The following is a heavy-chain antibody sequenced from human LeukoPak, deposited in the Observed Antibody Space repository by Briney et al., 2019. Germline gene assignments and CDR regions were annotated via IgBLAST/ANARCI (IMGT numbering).Heavy chain of an antibody. CDR1: GFTFTNYG. D-gene: IGHD2-2*01. CDR3: TRDYCTSTSCFDY. CDR2: IWYDGSKK. V-gene: IGHV3-33*01. Sequence: GGSLRLSCAASGFTFTNYGFHWVRQAPGKGLGWEAVIWYDGSKKYYADSVKGRFTISRDNSKNTLYLQMSSLRTEDTAVYYCTRDYCTSTSCFDYWGQGTLVTVSS. J-gene: IGHJ4*02.